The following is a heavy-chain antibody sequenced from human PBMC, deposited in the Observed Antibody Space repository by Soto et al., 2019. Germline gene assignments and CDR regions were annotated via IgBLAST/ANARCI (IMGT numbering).Heavy chain of an antibody. CDR3: ARHENYCGGDCYLYGLSFDIDY. CDR1: GGSISSSSYY. J-gene: IGHJ4*02. CDR2: IYYSGST. D-gene: IGHD2-21*02. V-gene: IGHV4-39*01. Sequence: QLQLQESGPGLVKPSETLSLTCTVSGGSISSSSYYWGWIRQPPGKGLEWIGSIYYSGSTYYNPSLKSRVTISVDTSKNQFSLKLSSVTAADTAVYYCARHENYCGGDCYLYGLSFDIDYWGQGTLVTVSS.